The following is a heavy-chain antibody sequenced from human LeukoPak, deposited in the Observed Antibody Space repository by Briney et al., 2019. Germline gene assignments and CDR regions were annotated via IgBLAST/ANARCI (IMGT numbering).Heavy chain of an antibody. D-gene: IGHD6-19*01. Sequence: SVKVSCKASGGTFSSYAISWVRQAPGQGLEWMGGIIPIFGTANYAQKFQGRVTITADKSTSTAYTELSSLRSEDTAVYYCARDSRTEYSSGWYRGYYYYGMDVWGKGTTVTVSS. V-gene: IGHV1-69*06. CDR3: ARDSRTEYSSGWYRGYYYYGMDV. CDR2: IIPIFGTA. CDR1: GGTFSSYA. J-gene: IGHJ6*04.